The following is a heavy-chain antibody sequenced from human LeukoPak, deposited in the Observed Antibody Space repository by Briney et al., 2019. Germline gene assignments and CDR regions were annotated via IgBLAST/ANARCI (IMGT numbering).Heavy chain of an antibody. J-gene: IGHJ4*02. CDR2: ISAYNGNT. CDR3: ARDRKYYYDSSGYYAFDY. V-gene: IGHV1-18*01. Sequence: ASVKVSCKASGYTFTSYGISRVRQAPGQGLEWMGWISAYNGNTNYAQKLQGRVTMTTDTSTSTAYKEMRSLRSDDTAVYYCARDRKYYYDSSGYYAFDYWGQGTLVTVSS. D-gene: IGHD3-22*01. CDR1: GYTFTSYG.